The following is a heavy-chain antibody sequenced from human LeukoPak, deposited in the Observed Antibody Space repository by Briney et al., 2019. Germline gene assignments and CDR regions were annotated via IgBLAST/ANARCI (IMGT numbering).Heavy chain of an antibody. Sequence: GGSLRLSCAASGLTFSGYSLNWVRQAPGKGLEWVSYISTSSSTIYYADSVKGRFTISRDNAKNSLYLQMNSLRAEDTAVYYCARGEYSSSWYIYWGQGTLVTVSS. CDR2: ISTSSSTI. V-gene: IGHV3-48*01. D-gene: IGHD6-13*01. CDR3: ARGEYSSSWYIY. CDR1: GLTFSGYS. J-gene: IGHJ4*02.